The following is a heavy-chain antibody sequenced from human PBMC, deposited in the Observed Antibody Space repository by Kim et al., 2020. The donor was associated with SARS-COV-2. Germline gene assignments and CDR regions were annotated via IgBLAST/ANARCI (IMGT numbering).Heavy chain of an antibody. CDR2: T. CDR3: ARGSMATFLDY. V-gene: IGHV4-34*09. D-gene: IGHD2-8*01. Sequence: TTSNPSHKSPLTISVDPSKNPFSLKLSSVTAAATAVYYCARGSMATFLDYWGQGTLVTVSS. J-gene: IGHJ4*02.